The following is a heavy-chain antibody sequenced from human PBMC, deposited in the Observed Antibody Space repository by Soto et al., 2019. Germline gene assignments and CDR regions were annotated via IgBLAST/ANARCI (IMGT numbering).Heavy chain of an antibody. J-gene: IGHJ4*02. CDR2: IYYSGST. CDR3: ARDVRSPTGSSGYYGLDY. D-gene: IGHD3-22*01. V-gene: IGHV4-30-4*01. CDR1: GGSISSGDYY. Sequence: KASETLSLTCTVSGGSISSGDYYWSWIRQPPGKGLEWIGYIYYSGSTYYNPSLKSRVTISVDTSKNQFSLKLSSVTAADTAVYYCARDVRSPTGSSGYYGLDYWGQGTLVTVSS.